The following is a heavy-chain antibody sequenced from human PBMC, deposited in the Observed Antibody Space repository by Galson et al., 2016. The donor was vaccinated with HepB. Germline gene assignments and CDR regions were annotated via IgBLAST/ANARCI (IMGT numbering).Heavy chain of an antibody. J-gene: IGHJ4*02. CDR2: ISGYNGNT. Sequence: SVKVSCKASGYTFTTYGITWVRQAPGQGLEWMGWISGYNGNTNYAHKIQGRVTMTTDTSTNTAYMELRSLRPDDTAVYFCARAMRENPLSDHTYWGQGTLVTVSS. CDR3: ARAMRENPLSDHTY. CDR1: GYTFTTYG. V-gene: IGHV1-18*01. D-gene: IGHD1-14*01.